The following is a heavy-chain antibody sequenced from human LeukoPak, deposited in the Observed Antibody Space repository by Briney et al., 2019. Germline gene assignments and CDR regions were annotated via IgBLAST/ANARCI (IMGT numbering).Heavy chain of an antibody. D-gene: IGHD4-23*01. J-gene: IGHJ4*02. CDR1: GGTFSSYA. V-gene: IGHV1-69*05. Sequence: RASVKVSCKASGGTFSSYAISWVRQAPGQGLEWMGGIIPIFGTANYAQKLQGRVTMTTDTSTSTAYMELRSLRSDDTAVYYCARRGDTVVIDYWGQGTLVTVSS. CDR3: ARRGDTVVIDY. CDR2: IIPIFGTA.